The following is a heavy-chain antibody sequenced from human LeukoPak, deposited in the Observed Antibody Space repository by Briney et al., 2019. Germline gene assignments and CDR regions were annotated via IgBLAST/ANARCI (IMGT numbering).Heavy chain of an antibody. CDR2: IYYSGSA. D-gene: IGHD3-10*01. CDR1: GGSISSGDYY. CDR3: ARVRRSGNWFGDMFDP. J-gene: IGHJ5*02. Sequence: SETLSLTCIVSGGSISSGDYYWSWIRQPPGKGLEWIGYIYYSGSAYYNPSLKSRLTISVDTSKNQFSLKVSSVTAAGTAVYYCARVRRSGNWFGDMFDPWGQGTLVTVSS. V-gene: IGHV4-30-4*01.